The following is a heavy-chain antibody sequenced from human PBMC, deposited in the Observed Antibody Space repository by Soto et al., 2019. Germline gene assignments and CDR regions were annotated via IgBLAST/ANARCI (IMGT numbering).Heavy chain of an antibody. J-gene: IGHJ5*02. Sequence: GASVKVSCKASGYTFTSYGISWVRQAPGQGLEWMGWISAYNGNTNYAQKLQGRVTMTTDTSTSTAYMELRSLRSDDTAVYYCARFLDSIAARPGWFDPWGQGTLVTVSS. CDR2: ISAYNGNT. V-gene: IGHV1-18*01. CDR3: ARFLDSIAARPGWFDP. CDR1: GYTFTSYG. D-gene: IGHD6-6*01.